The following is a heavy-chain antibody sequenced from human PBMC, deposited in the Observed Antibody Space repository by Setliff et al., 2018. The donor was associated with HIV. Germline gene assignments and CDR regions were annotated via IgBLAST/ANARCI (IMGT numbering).Heavy chain of an antibody. V-gene: IGHV4-34*01. J-gene: IGHJ3*02. CDR3: ARGLDSWSSHVFGM. Sequence: SETLSLTCGVYVGSLRSYYWSWIRQSPGKGLEWIGEINYSGSTNYNPSLKSRVTISIDTSKNQFSLKLSSVTAADTAVYYCARGLDSWSSHVFGMWGQGTMVTVSS. CDR1: VGSLRSYY. CDR2: INYSGST. D-gene: IGHD6-6*01.